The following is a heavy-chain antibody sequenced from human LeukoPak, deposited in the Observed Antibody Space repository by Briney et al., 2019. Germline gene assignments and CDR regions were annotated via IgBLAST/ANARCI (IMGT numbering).Heavy chain of an antibody. Sequence: PGRSLRLSCAASRFTFSSYETNWVPQAPGKGREWVSYISSSGSTIYYADSVRCRFTISRDNAKNSLYLQMNSLRAEDTAVYYCARIGAGSSRDYWGQGTLVTVSA. V-gene: IGHV3-48*03. J-gene: IGHJ4*02. CDR1: RFTFSSYE. CDR2: ISSSGSTI. D-gene: IGHD6-13*01. CDR3: ARIGAGSSRDY.